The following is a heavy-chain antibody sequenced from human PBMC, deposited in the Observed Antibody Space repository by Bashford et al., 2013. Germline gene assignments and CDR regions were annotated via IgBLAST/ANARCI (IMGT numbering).Heavy chain of an antibody. J-gene: IGHJ6*02. Sequence: SETLSLTCTVSGGSFSSAGYYWSWIRHHPGKGLEWIGHIYYSGSTYYNPSLKSRLTMSVDTSKHQFSLKLRSVTAADTAVYYCARDPGAAAGTLRKYYYGMDVWGQGTTVTVSS. V-gene: IGHV4-31*03. CDR3: ARDPGAAAGTLRKYYYGMDV. D-gene: IGHD6-13*01. CDR2: IYYSGST. CDR1: GGSFSSAGYY.